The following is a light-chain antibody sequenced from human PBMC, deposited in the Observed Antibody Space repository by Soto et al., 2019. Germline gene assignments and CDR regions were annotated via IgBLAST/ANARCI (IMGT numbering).Light chain of an antibody. V-gene: IGKV3-15*01. CDR2: GAS. Sequence: EIVMTQSPATLSVSPGERGTLSCRASQSVSSNLAWYQQKPGQAPRLLIYGASTRATGIPARFSGSGSGTEFTLTISSLQCEDFAVYYCQQYNNWPPLTFGGGTKVEIK. CDR1: QSVSSN. CDR3: QQYNNWPPLT. J-gene: IGKJ4*01.